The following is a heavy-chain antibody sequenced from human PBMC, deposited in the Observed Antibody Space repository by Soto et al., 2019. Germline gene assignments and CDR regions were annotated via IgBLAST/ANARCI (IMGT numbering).Heavy chain of an antibody. CDR3: ARDVAGTFGWFDP. D-gene: IGHD6-19*01. CDR1: GYTFTDYF. Sequence: ASVKVSCKTSGYTFTDYFVHWVRQAPGQGLEWMGWINPNSGDTNYAQKFQGRVTMTRDTSISTAYMDLTRLRSDDTALYYCARDVAGTFGWFDPWGQGTLVTVS. J-gene: IGHJ5*02. V-gene: IGHV1-2*02. CDR2: INPNSGDT.